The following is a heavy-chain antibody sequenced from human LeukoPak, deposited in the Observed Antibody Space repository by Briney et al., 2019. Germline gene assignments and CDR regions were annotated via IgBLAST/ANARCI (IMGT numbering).Heavy chain of an antibody. CDR2: IRYDGSNK. CDR1: GFTFSSYG. D-gene: IGHD2-2*01. Sequence: PGGSLRLSCAASGFTFSSYGMHWVRQAPGKGLEWVAFIRYDGSNKYYADSVKGRFTISRDNSKNTLYLQMNSLRAEDTAVYYCAKDRYCSSTSCYPYYYYYMDVWGKGTTVTVSS. V-gene: IGHV3-30*02. J-gene: IGHJ6*03. CDR3: AKDRYCSSTSCYPYYYYYMDV.